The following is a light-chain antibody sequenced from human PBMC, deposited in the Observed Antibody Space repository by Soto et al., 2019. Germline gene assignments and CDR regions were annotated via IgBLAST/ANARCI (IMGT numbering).Light chain of an antibody. Sequence: QSALTQPASVSGSPGRSITISFTGTSSDVGSYNLVSWYQQHPGKAPKLMIYEGSKRPSGVSNRFSGSKSGNTASLTISGLQAEDEADYYCCSYAGSSTFVVFGGGTKVTVL. CDR2: EGS. V-gene: IGLV2-23*03. CDR1: SSDVGSYNL. CDR3: CSYAGSSTFVV. J-gene: IGLJ2*01.